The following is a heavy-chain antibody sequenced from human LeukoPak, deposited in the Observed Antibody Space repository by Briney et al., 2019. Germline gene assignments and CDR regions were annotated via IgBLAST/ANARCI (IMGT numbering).Heavy chain of an antibody. CDR1: GGSISSYY. J-gene: IGHJ4*02. Sequence: ASETLSLTCTVSGGSISSYYWSWIRQPPGKGLEWIGYIYYSGSTYYNPSLKSRVTISVDTSKNQFSLKLSSVTAADTAVYYCARDYGDYDFDYWGQGTLVTVSS. CDR3: ARDYGDYDFDY. CDR2: IYYSGST. V-gene: IGHV4-59*06. D-gene: IGHD4-17*01.